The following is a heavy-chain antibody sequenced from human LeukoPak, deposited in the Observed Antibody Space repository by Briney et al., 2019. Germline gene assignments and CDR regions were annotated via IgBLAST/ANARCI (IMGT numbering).Heavy chain of an antibody. V-gene: IGHV3-66*01. Sequence: GGSLRLSCAASGFTVSNNYMSWVRQAPGRLEWLSVTYSGETQYADSVKGRFTISRDDSKNTLYLQMNSLRAEDTAVYYCAKDYRSWFLDYWGQGTLVTVSS. J-gene: IGHJ4*02. CDR2: TYSGET. CDR3: AKDYRSWFLDY. D-gene: IGHD6-13*01. CDR1: GFTVSNNY.